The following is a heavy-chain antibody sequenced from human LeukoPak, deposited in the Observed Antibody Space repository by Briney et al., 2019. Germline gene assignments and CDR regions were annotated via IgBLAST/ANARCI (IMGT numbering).Heavy chain of an antibody. D-gene: IGHD6-19*01. Sequence: PGGSLRLSCAASGFTYSSYAMSWVRQAPGKGLEWIGEINHSGSTNYNPPLKSRVTISVDTSKNQFSLKLSSVTAADTAVYYCARGGYSSVRRLDYWGQGTLVTVSS. CDR2: INHSGST. V-gene: IGHV4-34*01. J-gene: IGHJ4*02. CDR1: GFTYSSYA. CDR3: ARGGYSSVRRLDY.